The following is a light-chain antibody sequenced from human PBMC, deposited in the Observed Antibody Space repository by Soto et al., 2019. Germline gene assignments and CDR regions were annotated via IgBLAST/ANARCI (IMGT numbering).Light chain of an antibody. CDR2: GAS. V-gene: IGKV3-20*01. CDR1: QSVSSSY. J-gene: IGKJ1*01. CDR3: KQYGSSQS. Sequence: EIVLTQSPGTLSLSPGERATLSCRASQSVSSSYLAWYQQKPGQAPRLLIYGASSRATGITDRFSGSGSGTDFTLTISRLEPEDFAVYYCKQYGSSQSFGQGTKVEIK.